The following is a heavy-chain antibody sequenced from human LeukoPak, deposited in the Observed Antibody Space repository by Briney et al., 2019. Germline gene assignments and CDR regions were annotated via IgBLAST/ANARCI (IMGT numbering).Heavy chain of an antibody. CDR1: GGSISSYY. CDR3: ARAGPGYCSSTSCSSNWFDP. D-gene: IGHD2-2*01. J-gene: IGHJ5*02. CDR2: IYYSGST. V-gene: IGHV4-59*01. Sequence: PSETLSLTCTVSGGSISSYYWSWIRQPPGKGLEWIGYIYYSGSTNYNPSLKSRVTISVDTSKNQFSLKLGSVTAADTAVYYCARAGPGYCSSTSCSSNWFDPWGQGTLVTVSS.